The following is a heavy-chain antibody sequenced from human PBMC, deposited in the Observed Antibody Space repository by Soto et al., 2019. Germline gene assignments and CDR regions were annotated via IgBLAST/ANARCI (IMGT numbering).Heavy chain of an antibody. CDR3: VRDLALMADY. D-gene: IGHD3-16*01. V-gene: IGHV3-30*03. Sequence: GGSRRLSCVASGFNLNTYGIYWVRQAPGKGLQWVAQILYDGSKKHYADSVRGRFTITRDNSKNTVYLQMDSLRVDDTAMYYCVRDLALMADYWGQGTVVTVSS. CDR1: GFNLNTYG. J-gene: IGHJ4*02. CDR2: ILYDGSKK.